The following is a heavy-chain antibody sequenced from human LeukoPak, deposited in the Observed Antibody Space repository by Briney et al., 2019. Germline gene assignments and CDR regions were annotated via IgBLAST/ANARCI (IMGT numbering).Heavy chain of an antibody. CDR1: GYTFTSYG. D-gene: IGHD6-19*01. J-gene: IGHJ6*03. CDR2: ISAYNGNT. Sequence: ASVKVSCKASGYTFTSYGISWVRQAPGQGLEWMGWISAYNGNTNYAQKPQGRVTMTTDTSTSTAYMELRSLRSDDTAVYYCARAPYSSGWYLPWGYMDVWGKGTTVTISS. V-gene: IGHV1-18*01. CDR3: ARAPYSSGWYLPWGYMDV.